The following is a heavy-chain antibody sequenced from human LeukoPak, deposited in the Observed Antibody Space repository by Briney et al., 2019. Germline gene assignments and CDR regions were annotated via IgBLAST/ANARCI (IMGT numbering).Heavy chain of an antibody. CDR3: ISGFCSSASCYA. CDR2: IRRKTDGGTA. D-gene: IGHD2-2*01. V-gene: IGHV3-15*01. CDR1: GFPFTNSW. Sequence: GGAPDLSCEASGFPFTNSWMRWVRPAPGKGLGGGGRIRRKTDGGTADYAAPVMGRFTISRDDSNNTLYLQMNSLKTEDTAVYYCISGFCSSASCYAWGRGTLVIVSS. J-gene: IGHJ4*02.